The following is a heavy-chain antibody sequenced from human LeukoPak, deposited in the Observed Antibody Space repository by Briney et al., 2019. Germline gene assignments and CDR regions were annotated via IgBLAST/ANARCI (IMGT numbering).Heavy chain of an antibody. CDR3: ARSEYSSGWPLFDY. CDR2: ISYDGSNK. J-gene: IGHJ4*02. D-gene: IGHD6-19*01. Sequence: GGSLRLSCAASGFTFSSYGMHWVRQAPGKGLEWVAVISYDGSNKYYADSVKGRFTISRDNSKNTLYLQMNSLRAEDTAVYYCARSEYSSGWPLFDYWGQGTLVTVSS. CDR1: GFTFSSYG. V-gene: IGHV3-30*03.